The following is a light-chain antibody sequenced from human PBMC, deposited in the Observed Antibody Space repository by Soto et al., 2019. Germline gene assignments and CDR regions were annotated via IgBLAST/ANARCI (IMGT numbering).Light chain of an antibody. CDR1: SSDVGGYNH. J-gene: IGLJ2*01. Sequence: QSALTQSASVSGSPGQSITVSCTGTSSDVGGYNHVSWYQQHPGKAPKLMIYDVSSRPSGISNRFSGSKSGNTASLTISGLQAEDEADYYCSSYTRTSTVVFGGGTKVTVL. V-gene: IGLV2-14*03. CDR2: DVS. CDR3: SSYTRTSTVV.